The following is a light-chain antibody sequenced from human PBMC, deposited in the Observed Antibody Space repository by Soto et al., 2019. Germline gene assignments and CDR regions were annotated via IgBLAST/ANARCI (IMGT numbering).Light chain of an antibody. V-gene: IGKV1-39*01. J-gene: IGKJ1*01. CDR3: QQSYSTWT. Sequence: EIQMTQSPSSLSASVGDRVTITCRASQSISSYLNWYQQKPGKAPKLLIYAASSLQSGVPSRFSGSGSGTDFTLTISSLKPEDFATYYCQQSYSTWTFGQGTKVDIK. CDR1: QSISSY. CDR2: AAS.